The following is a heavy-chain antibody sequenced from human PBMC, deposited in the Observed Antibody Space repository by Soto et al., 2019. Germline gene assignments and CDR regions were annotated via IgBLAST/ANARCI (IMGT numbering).Heavy chain of an antibody. J-gene: IGHJ4*02. CDR2: INQDGSEK. D-gene: IGHD3-22*01. CDR3: ARAYFDSSGHY. CDR1: GFTFSSYW. Sequence: EVQLVESGGGLVQPGGSLRLSCAASGFTFSSYWMTWVRQAPGKGLEWVANINQDGSEKYYVDSVKGRFTISRDNAKNSLYLQMNSLRAEDTAVYHCARAYFDSSGHYWGQGTLVTVSS. V-gene: IGHV3-7*01.